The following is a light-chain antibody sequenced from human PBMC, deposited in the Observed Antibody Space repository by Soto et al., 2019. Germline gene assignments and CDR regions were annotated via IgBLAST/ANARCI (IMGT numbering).Light chain of an antibody. V-gene: IGKV1-5*03. J-gene: IGKJ4*01. Sequence: DIQITQSPSTLSASVGDRVTITCRASQGASTWLAWYQQKPGRAPNLLIYKASSLESGVPSRFSGSGSGTEFTLTINNLPPDDFATYYCQQYNTYPRPFGAGTKV. CDR3: QQYNTYPRP. CDR2: KAS. CDR1: QGASTW.